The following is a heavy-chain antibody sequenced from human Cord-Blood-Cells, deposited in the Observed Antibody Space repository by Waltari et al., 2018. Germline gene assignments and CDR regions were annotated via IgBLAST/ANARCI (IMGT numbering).Heavy chain of an antibody. V-gene: IGHV3-30*18. Sequence: QVQLVESGGGVVQPGRSLRLSCAASGFTFSSYGMHWVRQAPGKGLEWVAVISYDGSNKDYADSVKGRFTISRDNSKNTLYLQMNSLRAEDTAVYYCAKDKSFGVYGDYYYYGMDVWGQGTTVTVSS. CDR3: AKDKSFGVYGDYYYYGMDV. J-gene: IGHJ6*02. CDR1: GFTFSSYG. D-gene: IGHD3-3*01. CDR2: ISYDGSNK.